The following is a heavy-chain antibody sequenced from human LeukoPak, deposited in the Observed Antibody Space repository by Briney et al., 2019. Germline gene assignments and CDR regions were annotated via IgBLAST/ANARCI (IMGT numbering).Heavy chain of an antibody. Sequence: PGGSLRLPCAASGFPFSSYSMNWVRQAPGKGREWVSSISSSSSYIYYADLVKGRFTISGDNAKNSLYLQMNSLTAEDTAVYFCARDAALLPGKYYYYMDVWGKGTTVIVSS. V-gene: IGHV3-21*01. J-gene: IGHJ6*03. D-gene: IGHD1-14*01. CDR1: GFPFSSYS. CDR2: ISSSSSYI. CDR3: ARDAALLPGKYYYYMDV.